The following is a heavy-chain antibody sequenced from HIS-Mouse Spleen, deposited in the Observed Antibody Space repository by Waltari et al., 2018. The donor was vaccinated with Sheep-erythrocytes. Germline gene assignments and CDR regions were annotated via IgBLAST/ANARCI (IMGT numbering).Heavy chain of an antibody. CDR2: ISSSSSTI. J-gene: IGHJ3*02. Sequence: EVQLVESGGGLVQPGGSLRLSCAASGFSFRSFGQNWVRQAPGKGLGWVSYISSSSSTIYYADSVKGRFTISRDNAKNSLYLQMNSLRAEDTAVYYCARDQDFWSGYDAFDIWGQGTMVTVSS. V-gene: IGHV3-48*01. D-gene: IGHD3-3*01. CDR3: ARDQDFWSGYDAFDI. CDR1: GFSFRSFG.